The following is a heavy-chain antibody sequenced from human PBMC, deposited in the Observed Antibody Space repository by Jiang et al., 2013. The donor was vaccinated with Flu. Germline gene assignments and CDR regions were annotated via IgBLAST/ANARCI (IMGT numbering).Heavy chain of an antibody. CDR2: ISSSSSYI. V-gene: IGHV3-21*01. CDR3: ARALIGPYCGGDCYLGYAFDI. J-gene: IGHJ3*02. Sequence: VQLLESGGGLVKPGGSLRLSCAASGFTFSSYSMNWVRQAPGKGLEWVSSISSSSSYIYYADSVKGRFTISRDNAKNSLYLQMNSLRAEDTAVYYCARALIGPYCGGDCYLGYAFDIWGQGTMVTVSS. D-gene: IGHD2-21*02. CDR1: GFTFSSYS.